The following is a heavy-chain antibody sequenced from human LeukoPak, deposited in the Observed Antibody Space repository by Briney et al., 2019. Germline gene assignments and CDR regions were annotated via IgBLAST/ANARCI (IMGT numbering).Heavy chain of an antibody. CDR2: IYYSGST. Sequence: SETLSLTCTVSGGSISSYYWSWIRQPPGKGLEWIGYIYYSGSTNYNRSLKSRVTISVDTSKNQFSLKLSSVTAADTAVYYCARGYCSSTSCYRQVGYWGQGTLVTVSS. J-gene: IGHJ4*02. V-gene: IGHV4-59*01. CDR3: ARGYCSSTSCYRQVGY. CDR1: GGSISSYY. D-gene: IGHD2-2*02.